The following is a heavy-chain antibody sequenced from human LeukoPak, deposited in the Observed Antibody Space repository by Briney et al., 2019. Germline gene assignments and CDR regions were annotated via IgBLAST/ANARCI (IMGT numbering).Heavy chain of an antibody. CDR2: INHSGST. CDR3: ARVRHRFSYGMDV. J-gene: IGHJ6*02. V-gene: IGHV4-34*01. Sequence: PSETLSLTCAVYGGSLSGYYWSWIRQPPGKGLEWIGEINHSGSTNYNPSLKSRVTISVDTSKNQFSLKLSSVTAADTAVYYCARVRHRFSYGMDVWGQGTTVTVSS. CDR1: GGSLSGYY. D-gene: IGHD3-10*01.